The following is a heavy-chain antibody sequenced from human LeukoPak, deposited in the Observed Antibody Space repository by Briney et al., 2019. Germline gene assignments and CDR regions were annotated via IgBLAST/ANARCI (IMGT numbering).Heavy chain of an antibody. J-gene: IGHJ4*02. Sequence: PSETLSLTCTVSGGSISSYYWSWIRQPPGKGLEWIGYIYYSGSTNYNPSPKSRVTISVDTSKNQFSLKLSSVTAADTAVYYCARGYCSGGSCYEFDYWGQGTLVTVSS. CDR1: GGSISSYY. CDR3: ARGYCSGGSCYEFDY. D-gene: IGHD2-15*01. V-gene: IGHV4-59*01. CDR2: IYYSGST.